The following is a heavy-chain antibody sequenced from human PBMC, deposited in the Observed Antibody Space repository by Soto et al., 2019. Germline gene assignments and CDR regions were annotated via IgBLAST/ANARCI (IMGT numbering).Heavy chain of an antibody. CDR2: IHPSGGGT. J-gene: IGHJ4*02. D-gene: IGHD2-21*02. CDR3: AGGGLIAVVTTSFDY. Sequence: QVQLVQSGAEVKKPGASVKVSCKPSGYTFNTYYLHWVRQAPGQALEWMGVIHPSGGGTTYAQKFLGRGSVIKATSTTTAFMELRSPRSDETAVYYCAGGGLIAVVTTSFDYWGQGTLVTVSS. CDR1: GYTFNTYY. V-gene: IGHV1-46*02.